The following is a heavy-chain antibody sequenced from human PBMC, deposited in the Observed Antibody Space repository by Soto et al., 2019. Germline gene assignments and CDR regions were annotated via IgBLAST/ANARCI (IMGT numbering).Heavy chain of an antibody. J-gene: IGHJ6*02. CDR2: IYYSGST. V-gene: IGHV4-31*03. CDR1: GGSISSGGYY. Sequence: SETLSLTCTVSGGSISSGGYYWSWIRQHPGKGLEWIGYIYYSGSTYYNPSLKSRVTISVDTSKNQFSLKLSSVTAADTAVYYCARDSPPGVVAARPFYYYYGMDVWGQGTTVTVSS. CDR3: ARDSPPGVVAARPFYYYYGMDV. D-gene: IGHD2-15*01.